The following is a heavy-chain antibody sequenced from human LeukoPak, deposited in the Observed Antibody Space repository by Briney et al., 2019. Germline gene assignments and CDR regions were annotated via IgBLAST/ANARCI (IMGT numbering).Heavy chain of an antibody. D-gene: IGHD6-13*01. CDR1: GGTCSSYA. CDR2: IIPIFGTA. J-gene: IGHJ3*02. CDR3: ARDRQQLVHDDAFDI. Sequence: ASVKVSCKASGGTCSSYAISWVRQAPGQGLEWMGGIIPIFGTANYAQKFQGRVTIPADESTSTAYMELSSLRSEDTAVYYCARDRQQLVHDDAFDIWGQGTMVTVSS. V-gene: IGHV1-69*13.